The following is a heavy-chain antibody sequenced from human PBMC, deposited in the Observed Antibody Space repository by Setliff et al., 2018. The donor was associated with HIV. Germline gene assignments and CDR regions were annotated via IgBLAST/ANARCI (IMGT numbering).Heavy chain of an antibody. CDR1: GYSLTNYW. CDR2: IHPGDSNT. D-gene: IGHD1-20*01. CDR3: ATYITVAVGRSHQYYGMYV. J-gene: IGHJ6*02. Sequence: GESLKISCKGSGYSLTNYWIGWVRKMPGKGLEWMGIIHPGDSNTRYSPSFQGQVTISADKSISAAYLQWSSLKASDIAMYYCATYITVAVGRSHQYYGMYVWRQGTTVTVSS. V-gene: IGHV5-51*01.